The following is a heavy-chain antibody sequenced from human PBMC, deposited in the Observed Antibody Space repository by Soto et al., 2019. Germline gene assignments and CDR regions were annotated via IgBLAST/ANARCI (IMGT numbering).Heavy chain of an antibody. V-gene: IGHV3-33*08. CDR2: IWYDGSNK. J-gene: IGHJ3*02. CDR3: ARDRTGKRGLGAFDI. CDR1: GFTFSSYG. D-gene: IGHD3-10*01. Sequence: VQLVESGGGLVQPGGSLRLSCAASGFTFSSYGMHWVRQAPGKGLEWVAVIWYDGSNKYYADSVKGRFTISRDNSKNTLYLQMNSLRAEDTAVYYCARDRTGKRGLGAFDIWGQGTMVTVSS.